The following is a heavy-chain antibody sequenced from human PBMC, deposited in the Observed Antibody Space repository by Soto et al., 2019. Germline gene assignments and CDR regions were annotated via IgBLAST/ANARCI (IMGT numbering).Heavy chain of an antibody. CDR3: VRRHVSATGIDWFDP. V-gene: IGHV1-3*01. CDR1: GYTFTSYG. CDR2: INAANGDT. J-gene: IGHJ5*02. D-gene: IGHD6-13*01. Sequence: QVQLVQSGTEVKKPGASVKVSCKASGYTFTSYGIHWVRQAPGQRLEWMGWINAANGDTKYSPKCQGRVTITRDTSAGTAYMELSSLRSEDTAVYYCVRRHVSATGIDWFDPWGQGTLVTVSS.